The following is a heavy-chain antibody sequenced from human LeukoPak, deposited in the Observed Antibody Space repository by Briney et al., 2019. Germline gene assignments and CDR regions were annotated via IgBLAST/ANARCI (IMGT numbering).Heavy chain of an antibody. CDR1: GFTFSSYA. D-gene: IGHD6-19*01. V-gene: IGHV3-30*04. CDR3: AREGSSGWYEGVIDY. Sequence: GGSLRLSCAASGFTFSSYAMHWVRQAPGKGLEWVAVISYDGSNKYYADSVKGRFTISRDNSKNTLYLQMNSLRAEDTAVYYCAREGSSGWYEGVIDYWGRGTLVTVSS. J-gene: IGHJ4*02. CDR2: ISYDGSNK.